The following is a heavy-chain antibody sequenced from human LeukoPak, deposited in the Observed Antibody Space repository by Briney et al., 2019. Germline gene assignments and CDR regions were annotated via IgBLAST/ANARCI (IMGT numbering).Heavy chain of an antibody. CDR3: ARDTYYGSGRPLEY. D-gene: IGHD3-10*01. V-gene: IGHV4-34*01. CDR2: INHSGST. CDR1: GGSFSGYY. J-gene: IGHJ4*02. Sequence: SETLSLTCAVYGGSFSGYYWSWIRQPPGKGLEWIGEINHSGSTNYNPSLKSRVTISVDTSKNQFSLKLSSVTAADTAVYYCARDTYYGSGRPLEYWGQGTLVTVSS.